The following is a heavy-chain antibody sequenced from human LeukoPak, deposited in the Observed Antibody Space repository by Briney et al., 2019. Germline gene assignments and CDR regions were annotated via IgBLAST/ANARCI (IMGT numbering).Heavy chain of an antibody. CDR2: IRRKANSYAT. Sequence: GGSLRLSCAASGFTFSGSAMHWVRQASGKGLEWVGGIRRKANSYATAYAASVKGTFTISRDDSKNTAYLQMNSLKTEDTAVYYCTRGVVPAATWFDPWGQGTLVTVSS. J-gene: IGHJ5*02. CDR3: TRGVVPAATWFDP. V-gene: IGHV3-73*01. CDR1: GFTFSGSA. D-gene: IGHD2-2*01.